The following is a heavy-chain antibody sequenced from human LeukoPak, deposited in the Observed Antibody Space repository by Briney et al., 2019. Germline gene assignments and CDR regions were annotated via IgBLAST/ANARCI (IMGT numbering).Heavy chain of an antibody. J-gene: IGHJ2*01. Sequence: PSETLSLTCAVYGGSFSGYYWSWIRQPPGKGLEWIGEINHSGSTNYNPSLKSRVTISVDTSKNQFSLNLSSVTAADTAVYYCARHWGSDWYFDLWGRGTLVTVSS. V-gene: IGHV4-34*01. CDR3: ARHWGSDWYFDL. D-gene: IGHD7-27*01. CDR1: GGSFSGYY. CDR2: INHSGST.